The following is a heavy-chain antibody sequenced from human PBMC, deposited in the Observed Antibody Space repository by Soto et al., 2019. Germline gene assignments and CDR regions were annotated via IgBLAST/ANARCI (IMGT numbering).Heavy chain of an antibody. CDR3: SGCSGGACHRNYGMDV. CDR1: GFTFSSCT. J-gene: IGHJ6*02. D-gene: IGHD2-15*01. Sequence: EVHLVESGGGLVKPGGSLRLSCAVSGFTFSSCTMNWVRQAPGKGLEWVSSISPSTSHIYYTDSVKGRFTISRDNAKNSLFLQMNSLRAEDTAVYYCSGCSGGACHRNYGMDVWGQGTTVTVS. V-gene: IGHV3-21*01. CDR2: ISPSTSHI.